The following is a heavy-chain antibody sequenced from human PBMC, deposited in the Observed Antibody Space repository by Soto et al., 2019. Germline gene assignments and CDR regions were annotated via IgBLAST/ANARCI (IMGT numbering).Heavy chain of an antibody. CDR3: ARPSENDARYYGMDV. CDR2: INPDGSST. V-gene: IGHV3-74*01. J-gene: IGHJ6*02. Sequence: GGSLRLSCAASGFPFSTYWMHWVRQVPRKGLVWVSRINPDGSSTNYADSVKGRFTISRDNAKNTLFLQMNSLRAEDKAVYYCARPSENDARYYGMDVWGQGSAVTVSS. CDR1: GFPFSTYW. D-gene: IGHD1-1*01.